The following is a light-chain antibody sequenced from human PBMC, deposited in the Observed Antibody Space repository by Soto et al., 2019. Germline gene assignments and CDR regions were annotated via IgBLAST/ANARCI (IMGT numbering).Light chain of an antibody. J-gene: IGKJ5*01. Sequence: IQLTQSPSSLSASVGDRVTITCRASQGISSYLAWYQQKSGKAPQLLIYAASTLQSGVPSRFSGSGSGTDFTLTTNSLQPEDFATYYCQQLNDYPITFGQGTRLEVK. CDR1: QGISSY. V-gene: IGKV1-9*01. CDR2: AAS. CDR3: QQLNDYPIT.